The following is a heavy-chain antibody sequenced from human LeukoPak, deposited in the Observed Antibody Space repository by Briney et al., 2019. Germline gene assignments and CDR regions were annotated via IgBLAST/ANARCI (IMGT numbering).Heavy chain of an antibody. CDR1: GGSFTDYF. CDR2: INHSGRT. D-gene: IGHD2-2*01. V-gene: IGHV4-34*01. Sequence: SQTLSLTCAVYGGSFTDYFWGWIRQPPRKGLEWIGEINHSGRTYYNPSLKSRVTISVDTSKNQFSLTLSSVTAADTAVYYCARDVVVVPAAIHYGMDVWGQGTTVTVSS. J-gene: IGHJ6*02. CDR3: ARDVVVVPAAIHYGMDV.